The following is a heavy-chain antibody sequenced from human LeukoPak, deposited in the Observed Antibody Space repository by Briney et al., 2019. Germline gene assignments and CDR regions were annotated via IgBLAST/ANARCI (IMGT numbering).Heavy chain of an antibody. CDR2: INPSGGNT. CDR3: ARRYCTNGVCYDDRGAFDI. J-gene: IGHJ3*02. V-gene: IGHV1-46*01. Sequence: GASVKVSCKASGYTFTRYYMHWVRQAPGQGLEWMGIINPSGGNTNYAQKFQGRVTMTRDMSTSTVYMELSSLRSEDTAVYYCARRYCTNGVCYDDRGAFDIWGQGTMVTVSS. D-gene: IGHD2-8*01. CDR1: GYTFTRYY.